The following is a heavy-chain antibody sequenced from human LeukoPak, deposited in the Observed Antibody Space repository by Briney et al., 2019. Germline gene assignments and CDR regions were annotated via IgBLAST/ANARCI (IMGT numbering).Heavy chain of an antibody. D-gene: IGHD3-10*01. Sequence: ASVKVSCKASGYTFTTYSMHWVRQAPGQGLEWMGVINPTGGSTTYAQKFLGSVTMTRDTSTSTVYMELSSLRSEDTAVYYCARDYNRWRADFFDYWGQGTLVTVSS. CDR2: INPTGGST. CDR3: ARDYNRWRADFFDY. V-gene: IGHV1-46*01. J-gene: IGHJ4*02. CDR1: GYTFTTYS.